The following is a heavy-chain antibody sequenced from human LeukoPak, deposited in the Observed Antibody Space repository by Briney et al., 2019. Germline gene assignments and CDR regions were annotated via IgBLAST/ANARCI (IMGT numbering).Heavy chain of an antibody. CDR1: GGTFSSYA. CDR2: IIPIFGTA. CDR3: ARATGITGTTGWFDP. Sequence: ASVKVSCKASGGTFSSYAISWVRQAPGQGLEWMGGIIPIFGTANYAQKFQGRVTITTDESTSTAYMELSSLRSEDTAVYYCARATGITGTTGWFDPWGQGTLVTVSS. D-gene: IGHD1-7*01. V-gene: IGHV1-69*05. J-gene: IGHJ5*02.